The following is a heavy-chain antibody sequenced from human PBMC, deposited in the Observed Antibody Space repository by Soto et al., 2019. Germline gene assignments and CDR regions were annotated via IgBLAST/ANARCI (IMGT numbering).Heavy chain of an antibody. Sequence: EVQLVESGGGLVKPGGSLRLSCAASGFSFTNAWMNWVRQAPGKGLEWVGRIQSKTDGETTDYAAPVKGRFTISRDDSKNTLYLQMDSLITEDTAVYYCTTSVKTKVSGWCQGNLVTVSS. CDR3: TTSVKTKVSG. D-gene: IGHD6-25*01. J-gene: IGHJ4*02. V-gene: IGHV3-15*07. CDR1: GFSFTNAW. CDR2: IQSKTDGETT.